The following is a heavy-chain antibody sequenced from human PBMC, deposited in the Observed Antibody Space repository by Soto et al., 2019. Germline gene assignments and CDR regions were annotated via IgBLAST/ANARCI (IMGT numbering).Heavy chain of an antibody. J-gene: IGHJ4*02. CDR1: GYSLTSYW. D-gene: IGHD2-15*01. CDR3: ARHEEEDPLDY. V-gene: IGHV5-51*01. CDR2: IYPGDSDT. Sequence: GESLKISCKGSGYSLTSYWIGWVRQMPGKGLEWMGIIYPGDSDTRYSPSFQGQVTISADKSISTAHLQWSSLKASDIATYYCARHEEEDPLDYWGQGTPVTVSS.